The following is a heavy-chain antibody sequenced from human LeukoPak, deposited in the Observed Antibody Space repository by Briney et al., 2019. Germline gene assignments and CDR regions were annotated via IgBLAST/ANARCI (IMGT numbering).Heavy chain of an antibody. CDR3: ARVECGGDCFYYYYGMDV. CDR2: ISAYNGNT. Sequence: ASVKVSCKASGYTFTSYGISWVRQAPGQGLEWMGWISAYNGNTNYAQKLQGRVTMTTDTSTSTAYMELRSLRSDDTAVYYCARVECGGDCFYYYYGMDVWGQGTTVTVSS. V-gene: IGHV1-18*01. D-gene: IGHD2-21*02. J-gene: IGHJ6*02. CDR1: GYTFTSYG.